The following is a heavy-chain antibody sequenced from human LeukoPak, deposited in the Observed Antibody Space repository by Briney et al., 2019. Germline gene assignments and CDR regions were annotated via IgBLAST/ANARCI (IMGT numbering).Heavy chain of an antibody. D-gene: IGHD3-10*01. CDR3: ARDRNPYYYGSGSDGAFDI. CDR2: IYHSGST. CDR1: GYSISSGYY. J-gene: IGHJ3*02. V-gene: IGHV4-38-2*02. Sequence: PSETLSLTCTVSGYSISSGYYWGWIRQPPGKGLEWIGSIYHSGSTYYNPSFKSRVTISVDTSKNQFSLKLSSVTAADTAVYYCARDRNPYYYGSGSDGAFDIWGQGTMVTVSS.